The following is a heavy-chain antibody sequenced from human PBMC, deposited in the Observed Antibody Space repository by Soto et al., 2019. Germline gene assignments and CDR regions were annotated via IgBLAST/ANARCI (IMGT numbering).Heavy chain of an antibody. CDR1: GYTFTSYA. CDR2: INAGNGNT. Sequence: ASVKVSCKASGYTFTSYAMHWVRQAPGQRLEWMGWINAGNGNTKYSQKFQGRVTITRDTSASTAHMELSSLRSEDTAVYSSARGGLPLMDVWGQGTTVTSP. J-gene: IGHJ6*02. V-gene: IGHV1-3*01. D-gene: IGHD2-21*01. CDR3: ARGGLPLMDV.